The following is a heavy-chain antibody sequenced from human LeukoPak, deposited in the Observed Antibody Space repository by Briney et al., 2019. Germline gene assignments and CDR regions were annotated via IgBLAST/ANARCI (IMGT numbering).Heavy chain of an antibody. V-gene: IGHV1-2*06. CDR3: ASGIVVVPAADPDAFDI. CDR1: GYTFTGYY. Sequence: ASVKVSCKASGYTFTGYYMHWVRQAPGQGLEWMGRINPNSGGTNYAQKFQGRVTMTRDTSISTAYMELSRLRSDDTAVYYCASGIVVVPAADPDAFDIWGQGTMVTVSS. J-gene: IGHJ3*02. CDR2: INPNSGGT. D-gene: IGHD2-2*01.